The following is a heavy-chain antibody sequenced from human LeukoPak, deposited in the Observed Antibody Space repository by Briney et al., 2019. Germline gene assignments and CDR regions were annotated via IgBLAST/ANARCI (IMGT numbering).Heavy chain of an antibody. V-gene: IGHV3-48*03. Sequence: GGSLRLSCAASGFTFSSYEMKWVRQAPGKGLEGGSYISSSGSTIYYADSVNGRFTISSDNAKNSLYLQMNSLRAEDTAVYYCAKLLIAAAGTNWFDPWGQGTLVTVSS. CDR3: AKLLIAAAGTNWFDP. J-gene: IGHJ5*02. CDR2: ISSSGSTI. D-gene: IGHD6-13*01. CDR1: GFTFSSYE.